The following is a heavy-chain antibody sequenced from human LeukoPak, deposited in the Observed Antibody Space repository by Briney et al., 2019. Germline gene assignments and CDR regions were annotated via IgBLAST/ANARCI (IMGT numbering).Heavy chain of an antibody. Sequence: PGESLKISCKDSGYSFTSYWIGWVRQMPGKGLEWMGIIYPGDSDTRYSPSFQGQVTISADKSINTAYLQWSSLKASDTAIHYCARRGEAMDPFDYWGQGTLVTVSS. D-gene: IGHD5-18*01. J-gene: IGHJ4*02. V-gene: IGHV5-51*01. CDR2: IYPGDSDT. CDR1: GYSFTSYW. CDR3: ARRGEAMDPFDY.